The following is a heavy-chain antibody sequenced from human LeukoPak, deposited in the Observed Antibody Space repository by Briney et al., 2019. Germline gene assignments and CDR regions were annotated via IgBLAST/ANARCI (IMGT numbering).Heavy chain of an antibody. CDR3: ARDLSTHPHFDY. J-gene: IGHJ4*02. V-gene: IGHV4-31*03. CDR1: GGSISSGGYY. CDR2: IYYSGST. Sequence: SETLSLTCTVSGGSISSGGYYWSWIRQHPGKGLEWIGYIYYSGSTYYSPSLKSRVTISVDTSKNQFSLKLSSVTAADTAVYYCARDLSTHPHFDYWGQGTLVTVSS.